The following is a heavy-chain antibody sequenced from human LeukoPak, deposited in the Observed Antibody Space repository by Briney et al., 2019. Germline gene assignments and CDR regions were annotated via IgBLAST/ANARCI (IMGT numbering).Heavy chain of an antibody. V-gene: IGHV4-30-4*01. CDR3: ASTMATGYYFDY. J-gene: IGHJ4*02. CDR1: GGSISSGDYY. Sequence: PSQTLSLTCTVSGGSISSGDYYWSWIRQPPGKGLEWIGYIYYSGSTYYNPSLKSRVTISVDTSKNQFSLKLSSVTAADTAVYYCASTMATGYYFDYWGQGTLVTVSS. D-gene: IGHD3-10*01. CDR2: IYYSGST.